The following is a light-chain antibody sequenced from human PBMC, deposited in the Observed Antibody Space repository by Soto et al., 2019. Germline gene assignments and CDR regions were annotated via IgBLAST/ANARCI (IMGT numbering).Light chain of an antibody. Sequence: LTQPRSVSGSPGQSVTISCTGTSSDVGSYNRVSWYQQPPGTAPKLMIYEVSNRPSGVPDRFSGSKSGNTASLTISGLQAEDEADYYCSSYTSSSTYVFGTGTKV. J-gene: IGLJ1*01. CDR3: SSYTSSSTYV. CDR2: EVS. CDR1: SSDVGSYNR. V-gene: IGLV2-18*02.